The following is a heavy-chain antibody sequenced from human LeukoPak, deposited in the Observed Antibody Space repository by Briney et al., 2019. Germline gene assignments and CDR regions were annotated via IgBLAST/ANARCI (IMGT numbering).Heavy chain of an antibody. CDR3: AKVKMVTNGMDV. D-gene: IGHD2-21*02. CDR2: ISGSGGST. V-gene: IGHV3-23*01. Sequence: GGSLSLSCAASGFTLSSYDMSWVRQAPGKGLEWVSAISGSGGSTYYADSVKGRFTISRDNSKNTLYLQMNSLRAEDTAVYYCAKVKMVTNGMDVWGQGTTVTVSS. CDR1: GFTLSSYD. J-gene: IGHJ6*02.